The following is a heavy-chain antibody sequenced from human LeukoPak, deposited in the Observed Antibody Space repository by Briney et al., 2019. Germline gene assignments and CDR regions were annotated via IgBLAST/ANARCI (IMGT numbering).Heavy chain of an antibody. J-gene: IGHJ3*02. V-gene: IGHV4-34*01. Sequence: PSETLSLTCTVSGGSITDYYWSWIRQPPGKGLEWIGEINHSGSTNYNPSLKSRVTISVDTSKNQFSLKLSSVTAADTAVYYCASARGGAPSFGAFDIWGQGTMVTVSS. CDR2: INHSGST. CDR3: ASARGGAPSFGAFDI. CDR1: GGSITDYY. D-gene: IGHD3-16*01.